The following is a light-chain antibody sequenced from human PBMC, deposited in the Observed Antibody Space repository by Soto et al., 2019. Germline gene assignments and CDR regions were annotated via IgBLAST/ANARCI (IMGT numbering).Light chain of an antibody. CDR2: DVS. CDR1: SSDVGGYNY. CDR3: SSYTSSSKGYV. J-gene: IGLJ1*01. V-gene: IGLV2-14*01. Sequence: QSALTQPASVSGSPGQSIPISCTGTSSDVGGYNYVSWYQQHPGKAPKLMIYDVSNRPSGVSNRFSGSKSGNTASLTISGLQAEDEADYYCSSYTSSSKGYVFGTGTKLTVL.